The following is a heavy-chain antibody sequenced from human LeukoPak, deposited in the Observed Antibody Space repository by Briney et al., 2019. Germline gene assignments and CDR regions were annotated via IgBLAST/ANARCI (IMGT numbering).Heavy chain of an antibody. CDR1: GGSFSGYY. V-gene: IGHV4-34*01. Sequence: SETLSLTCAVYGGSFSGYYWSWIRQPPGKGLEWIGEINHSGSTNYNPSLKSRVTISVDTSKNQFSLKLSSVTAADTAVYYCARAVLGVRFLEWLPSRYYSMDVWGQGTTVTVSS. CDR2: INHSGST. J-gene: IGHJ6*02. CDR3: ARAVLGVRFLEWLPSRYYSMDV. D-gene: IGHD3-3*01.